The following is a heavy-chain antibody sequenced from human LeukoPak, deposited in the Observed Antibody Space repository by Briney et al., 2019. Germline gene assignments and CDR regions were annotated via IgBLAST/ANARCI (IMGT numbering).Heavy chain of an antibody. CDR2: LYYSGST. V-gene: IGHV4-39*07. D-gene: IGHD3-22*01. Sequence: SGTLSLTCTVSGGSISSGSYYWGWIRQPPGKGLEWIGSLYYSGSTYYNSSLKSRVTISVDTSKNQFSLKLSSVTAADTAVYYCALWGYFDSSGRHFWGQGTLVTVSS. J-gene: IGHJ4*02. CDR3: ALWGYFDSSGRHF. CDR1: GGSISSGSYY.